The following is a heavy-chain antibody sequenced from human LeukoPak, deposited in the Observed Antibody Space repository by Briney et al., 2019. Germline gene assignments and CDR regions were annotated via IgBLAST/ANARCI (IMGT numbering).Heavy chain of an antibody. D-gene: IGHD1-26*01. J-gene: IGHJ4*02. V-gene: IGHV3-7*01. CDR1: GFTFSNYW. Sequence: GGSLRLSCAASGFTFSNYWMSWVRRAPGKGLEWVANIKQDGSDKYYVDSVKGRFTISRDNAKNSLYLQMNTLRAEDTAVYYCARGEGLGTTNGGYYFAYWGQGSLVIVSS. CDR2: IKQDGSDK. CDR3: ARGEGLGTTNGGYYFAY.